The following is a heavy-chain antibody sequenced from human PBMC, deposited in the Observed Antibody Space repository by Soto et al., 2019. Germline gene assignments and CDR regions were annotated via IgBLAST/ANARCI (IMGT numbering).Heavy chain of an antibody. CDR1: GYTFTSYP. V-gene: IGHV1-3*01. CDR2: INAGNGNT. D-gene: IGHD5-12*01. CDR3: ARVYSGDETSFDY. Sequence: QVQLVQSGAEVKKPGASVKVSCKASGYTFTSYPMHWVRQAPGQRLEWMGWINAGNGNTKYSQKFQGRVTITRDTSASTAYMELSSLRSEDTAVYYCARVYSGDETSFDYWGQGTLVTVSS. J-gene: IGHJ4*02.